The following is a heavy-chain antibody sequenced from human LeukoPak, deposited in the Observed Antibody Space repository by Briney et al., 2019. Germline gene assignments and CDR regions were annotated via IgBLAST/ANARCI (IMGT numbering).Heavy chain of an antibody. V-gene: IGHV3-33*01. Sequence: GGSLRLSCAASGLTFSSYGMHWVRQAPGKGLEWVAVIWSDGSNPYYADSVKGRFTISRDNSKNTLYLQMNSLRAEDTAVYYCARDPSAGYCTNGVCYTGLFDYWGQGTQVTVSS. CDR2: IWSDGSNP. CDR3: ARDPSAGYCTNGVCYTGLFDY. CDR1: GLTFSSYG. D-gene: IGHD2-8*01. J-gene: IGHJ4*02.